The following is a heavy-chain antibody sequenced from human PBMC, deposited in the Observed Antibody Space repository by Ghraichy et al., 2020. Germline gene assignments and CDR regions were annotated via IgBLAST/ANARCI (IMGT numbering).Heavy chain of an antibody. J-gene: IGHJ4*02. V-gene: IGHV3-7*01. CDR1: GFTFSTYW. CDR2: IKQGGSEK. CDR3: ARAVHGLGANYFDY. Sequence: GGSLRLSCAASGFTFSTYWMNWVRHAPGKGLEWVANIKQGGSEKYYADSVKGRFTISRDNAKNSLYLQMNSLRAEDTAVYYCARAVHGLGANYFDYWGQGALVTVSS. D-gene: IGHD3-16*01.